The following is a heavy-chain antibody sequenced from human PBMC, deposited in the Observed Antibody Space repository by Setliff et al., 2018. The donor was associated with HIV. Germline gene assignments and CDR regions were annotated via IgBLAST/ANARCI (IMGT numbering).Heavy chain of an antibody. CDR1: GFTFGDFW. D-gene: IGHD3-3*01. CDR3: ARVHLTTNAVDGVVSNWFDP. V-gene: IGHV3-7*03. CDR2: ISPDGSRN. J-gene: IGHJ5*02. Sequence: PGGSLRLSCAASGFTFGDFWMHWVRQAPGKGLEWVASISPDGSRNYCVGSVKGRFTASRDNAKSSLYLQKNSLRAEDTAVYYCARVHLTTNAVDGVVSNWFDPWGQGALVTVSS.